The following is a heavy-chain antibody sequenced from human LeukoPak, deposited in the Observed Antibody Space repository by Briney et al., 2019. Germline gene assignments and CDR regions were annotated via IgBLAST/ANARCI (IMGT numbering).Heavy chain of an antibody. CDR1: GGSISSYY. Sequence: SETLSLTCTVSGGSISSYYWSWIRQAAGKGLEWIGRVSNSGTTNYNPSLKTRVSIAVDTSNNQLSMTLRSVTAADTALYSCARGRYYFEDWGQGTLVTVSS. CDR2: VSNSGTT. J-gene: IGHJ4*02. V-gene: IGHV4-4*07. CDR3: ARGRYYFED.